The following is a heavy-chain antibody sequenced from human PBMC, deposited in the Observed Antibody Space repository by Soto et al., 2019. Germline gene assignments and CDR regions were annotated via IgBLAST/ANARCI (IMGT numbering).Heavy chain of an antibody. V-gene: IGHV1-2*02. Sequence: ASVKVSCKASGYTFTGYYMHWVRQAPGQGLEWMGWINPNSGGTNYAQKFQGRVTMTRDTSISTAYMELSRLRSDDTAVYYCARVSSGATIHSYYYYYGMDVWGQGTTVTVSS. D-gene: IGHD5-12*01. CDR3: ARVSSGATIHSYYYYYGMDV. CDR1: GYTFTGYY. CDR2: INPNSGGT. J-gene: IGHJ6*02.